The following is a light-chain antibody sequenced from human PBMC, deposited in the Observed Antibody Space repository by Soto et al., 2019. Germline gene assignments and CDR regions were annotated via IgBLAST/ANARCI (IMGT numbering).Light chain of an antibody. J-gene: IGKJ2*01. CDR1: HSVSSSY. Sequence: EIVLTQSPATLSLSPEERATLSCGASHSVSSSYLAWYQQKPGLAPRLLIYDAASRATGITDRFSGSGSGTDFTLTISRLEPEDFAVYYCQQYGSSPYTFGQGTKLEIK. CDR2: DAA. V-gene: IGKV3D-20*01. CDR3: QQYGSSPYT.